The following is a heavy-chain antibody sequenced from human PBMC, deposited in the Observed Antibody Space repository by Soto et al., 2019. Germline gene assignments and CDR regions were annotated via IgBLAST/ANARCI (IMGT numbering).Heavy chain of an antibody. J-gene: IGHJ4*02. Sequence: GGSLRLSCAASGCTFSSYAISWVRQAPRKGLEWVSYISGSSNITYYADSVKGRFTISRDNAKNSLYLQMHSLRAEDTAVYYCARGRGIQVVLPATHPFDYWGQGTQVTVSS. CDR2: ISGSSNIT. CDR3: ARGRGIQVVLPATHPFDY. D-gene: IGHD2-2*01. CDR1: GCTFSSYA. V-gene: IGHV3-48*01.